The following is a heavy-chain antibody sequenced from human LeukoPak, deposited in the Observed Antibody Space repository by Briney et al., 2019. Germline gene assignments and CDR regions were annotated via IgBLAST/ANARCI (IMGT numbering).Heavy chain of an antibody. CDR1: GLSFSSYC. J-gene: IGHJ4*02. CDR3: AREALDY. Sequence: GGSLRLSCAACGLSFSSYCRSWVRQAPGKGLEWVSSISSSSSYIYYADSVKGRFTISRDNAKNSLYLQMNSLRAEDTAVYYCAREALDYWGQGTLVTVSS. V-gene: IGHV3-21*01. CDR2: ISSSSSYI.